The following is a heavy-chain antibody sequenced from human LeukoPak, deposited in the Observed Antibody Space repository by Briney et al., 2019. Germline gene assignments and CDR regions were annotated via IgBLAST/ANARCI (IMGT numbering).Heavy chain of an antibody. CDR2: INHSGST. CDR1: GGSISSSSYY. J-gene: IGHJ4*02. Sequence: SETLSLTCTVSGGSISSSSYYWTWIRQPPGKGLEWIGEINHSGSTNYNPSLKSRVTISVDTSKNQFSLKLSSVTAADTAVFYCARVLTIFGVVIDWGQGTLVTVSS. CDR3: ARVLTIFGVVID. D-gene: IGHD3-3*01. V-gene: IGHV4-39*07.